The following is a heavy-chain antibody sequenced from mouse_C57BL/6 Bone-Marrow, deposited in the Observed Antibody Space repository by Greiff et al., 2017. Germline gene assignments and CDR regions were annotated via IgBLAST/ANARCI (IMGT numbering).Heavy chain of an antibody. CDR1: GFNIKDDY. V-gene: IGHV14-4*01. D-gene: IGHD2-3*01. CDR3: TVYDGYYKAMDY. CDR2: IDPEDGDT. J-gene: IGHJ4*01. Sequence: VQLQQSGAELVRPGASVKLSCTASGFNIKDDYMHWVKQRPEQGLEWIGWIDPEDGDTEYDSKFQGKATITADTSSNTAYLQRSSLTSEDTAVYYCTVYDGYYKAMDYWGQGTSVTVSS.